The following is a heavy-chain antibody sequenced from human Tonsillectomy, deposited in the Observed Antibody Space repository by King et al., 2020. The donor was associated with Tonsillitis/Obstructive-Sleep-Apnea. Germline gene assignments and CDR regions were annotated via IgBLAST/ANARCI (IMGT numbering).Heavy chain of an antibody. CDR1: GYTFTSYV. V-gene: IGHV1-18*01. Sequence: QLVQSGAEVKKPGASVKVSCRASGYTFTSYVISWVRQPPGQGPEWMGGFTPYNGNTNYATKLQGRVTMPTDTPTSTAYMELRSLRSDDTAVYYCARVLGVEADYWGQGTLVTVSS. D-gene: IGHD2-8*01. J-gene: IGHJ4*02. CDR2: FTPYNGNT. CDR3: ARVLGVEADY.